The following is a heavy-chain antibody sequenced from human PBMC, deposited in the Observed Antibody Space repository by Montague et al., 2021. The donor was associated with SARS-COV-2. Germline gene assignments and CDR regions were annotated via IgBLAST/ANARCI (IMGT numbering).Heavy chain of an antibody. V-gene: IGHV4-34*01. CDR3: ARGQVTIFGMLIFIPAAGHLDG. Sequence: SETLSLTCAVYSGSFSDYYWTWIRQPPGKGLEWIGEINHTGSATCNPSLKSRVTLSVDTSKNQFSLKLQSVTAADTAVYYCARGQVTIFGMLIFIPAAGHLDGCGQGTSVTVSS. CDR2: INHTGSA. J-gene: IGHJ3*01. D-gene: IGHD3-3*01. CDR1: SGSFSDYY.